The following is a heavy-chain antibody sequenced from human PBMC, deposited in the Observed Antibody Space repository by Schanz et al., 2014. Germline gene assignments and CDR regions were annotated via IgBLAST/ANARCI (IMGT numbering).Heavy chain of an antibody. CDR1: GYTFTSYY. CDR3: ARGYCAGTSCPSFDY. V-gene: IGHV7-4-1*02. CDR2: INTNTGNP. Sequence: QVQLVQSGAEVKKPGASVKVSCKASGYTFTSYYIHWVRQAPGQGLEWMGWINTNTGNPTYAQGFTGRFVFSLDTSVSTTHLQITNLKPDDTAVYYCARGYCAGTSCPSFDYWGQGTLVTVSS. D-gene: IGHD2-2*01. J-gene: IGHJ4*02.